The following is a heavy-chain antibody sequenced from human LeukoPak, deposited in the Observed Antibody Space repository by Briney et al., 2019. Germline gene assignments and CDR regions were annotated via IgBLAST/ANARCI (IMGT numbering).Heavy chain of an antibody. Sequence: SETLSLTCTVSGGSISTYYWSWIRQPPGKGLEWIGYIYYSGSTNYNPSLKSRVTISVDTSKNQFSLKLSSVTAADTAVYYCARAYGSYYGYWGQGTLVTVSS. CDR1: GGSISTYY. V-gene: IGHV4-59*01. CDR2: IYYSGST. J-gene: IGHJ4*02. D-gene: IGHD1-26*01. CDR3: ARAYGSYYGY.